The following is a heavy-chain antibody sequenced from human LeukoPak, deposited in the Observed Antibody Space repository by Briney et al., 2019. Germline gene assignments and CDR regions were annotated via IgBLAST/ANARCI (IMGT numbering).Heavy chain of an antibody. V-gene: IGHV1-18*01. Sequence: ASVKVSCKASGYTFTSYGISWVRQAPGQGLEWMGWISAYNGNTNYAQTLQGRVTMTTDTSTSTAYMELRSLRSDDTAVYYCARGASDTAMVPYYFDYWGQGTLVTVSS. D-gene: IGHD5-18*01. J-gene: IGHJ4*02. CDR2: ISAYNGNT. CDR1: GYTFTSYG. CDR3: ARGASDTAMVPYYFDY.